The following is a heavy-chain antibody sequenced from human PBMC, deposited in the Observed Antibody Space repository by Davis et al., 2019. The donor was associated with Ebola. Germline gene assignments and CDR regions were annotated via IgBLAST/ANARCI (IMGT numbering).Heavy chain of an antibody. CDR3: AREYHY. D-gene: IGHD2-2*01. Sequence: PSETLSLTCTVSGDSINSYYWTWIRQPAGKGLEWIGHIYTSGSTNYNPSLKGRVTISLDTSKNQFSLKLTSVTAADTAVYFCAREYHYWGQGTLVTVSS. CDR1: GDSINSYY. J-gene: IGHJ4*02. V-gene: IGHV4-4*07. CDR2: IYTSGST.